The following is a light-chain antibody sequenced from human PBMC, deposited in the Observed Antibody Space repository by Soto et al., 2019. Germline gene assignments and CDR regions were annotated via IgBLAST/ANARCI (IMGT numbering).Light chain of an antibody. CDR2: DAS. CDR3: QQRSNWPLT. CDR1: QSVNTY. Sequence: IVLTQSPATLSLSPGERATLSCRASQSVNTYLAWYQQKPGQAPRLLIYDASSRATGIPARFSGSGSGTDFTLTISSLEPEDFAVYYRQQRSNWPLTFGGGTKVEIK. J-gene: IGKJ4*01. V-gene: IGKV3-11*01.